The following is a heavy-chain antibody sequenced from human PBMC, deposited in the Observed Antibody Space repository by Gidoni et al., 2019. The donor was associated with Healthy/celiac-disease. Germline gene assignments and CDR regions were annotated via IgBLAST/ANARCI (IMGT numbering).Heavy chain of an antibody. CDR2: IYYSGST. CDR3: ATQYQTKRFFRSGYRPYYYYGMDV. J-gene: IGHJ6*02. CDR1: GGSISSSSYY. V-gene: IGHV4-39*01. D-gene: IGHD3-3*01. Sequence: QLQLQESGPGLVKPSETLSLTCTVSGGSISSSSYYWGWIRQPPGKGLEWIGSIYYSGSTYYNPYLKSRVTISVDTSKNQFSLKLSSVTAADTAVYYCATQYQTKRFFRSGYRPYYYYGMDVWGQGTTVTVSS.